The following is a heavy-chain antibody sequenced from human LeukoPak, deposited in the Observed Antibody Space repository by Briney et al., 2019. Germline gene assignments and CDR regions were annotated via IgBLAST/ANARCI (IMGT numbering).Heavy chain of an antibody. CDR2: VYYSGST. CDR3: ARHSFYYYYYIDV. J-gene: IGHJ6*03. V-gene: IGHV4-39*01. Sequence: SETLSLTCTVSGGSISSSAYYWGWLRQSPGKGLEWIGDVYYSGSTFYNPSLMSRVTIFADTSMNQFSLKLSSVTAADTAVYYCARHSFYYYYYIDVWGKGTTVIVSS. CDR1: GGSISSSAYY.